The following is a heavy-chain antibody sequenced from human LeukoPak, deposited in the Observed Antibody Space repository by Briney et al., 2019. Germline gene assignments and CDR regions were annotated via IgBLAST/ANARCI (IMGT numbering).Heavy chain of an antibody. CDR2: IYYSGST. CDR1: VGSISTYY. Sequence: SETLSLTCIVSVGSISTYYWSWIRQPPGKGLEWIGYIYYSGSTNYNPSLKSRVTISVDTSKNQFSLKLSSVTAADTAVYYCARYLGDAFDVWGQGTMVTVSS. CDR3: ARYLGDAFDV. J-gene: IGHJ3*01. V-gene: IGHV4-59*01. D-gene: IGHD7-27*01.